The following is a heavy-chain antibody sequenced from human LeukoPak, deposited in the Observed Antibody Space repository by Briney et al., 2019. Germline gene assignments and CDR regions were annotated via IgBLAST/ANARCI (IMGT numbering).Heavy chain of an antibody. CDR2: IYYSGST. V-gene: IGHV4-30-4*07. D-gene: IGHD3-22*01. Sequence: SQTLSLTCAVSGGSISSGGYSWSWIRQPPGKGLEWIGYIYYSGSTNYNPSLKSRVTISVDTSKNQFSLKLSSVTAADTAVYYCARHGHYYDSSGYTEIDYWGQGTLVTVSS. CDR1: GGSISSGGYS. J-gene: IGHJ4*02. CDR3: ARHGHYYDSSGYTEIDY.